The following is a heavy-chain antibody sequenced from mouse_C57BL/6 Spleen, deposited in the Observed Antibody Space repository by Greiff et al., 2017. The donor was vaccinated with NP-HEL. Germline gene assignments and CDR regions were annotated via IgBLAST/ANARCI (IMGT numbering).Heavy chain of an antibody. D-gene: IGHD1-1*02. V-gene: IGHV1-54*01. Sequence: VQLQQSGAELVRPGTSVKVSCKASGYAFTNYLIEWVKQRPGQGLEWIGVINPGSGGTNYNEKFKGKATLTADKSSSTAYMQLSSLTSEDSAVYFCARKGDYGRFDYWGQGTTLTVSS. CDR1: GYAFTNYL. J-gene: IGHJ2*01. CDR2: INPGSGGT. CDR3: ARKGDYGRFDY.